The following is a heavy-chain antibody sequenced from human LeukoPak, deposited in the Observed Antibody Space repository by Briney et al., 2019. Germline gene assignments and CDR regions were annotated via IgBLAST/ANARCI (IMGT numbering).Heavy chain of an antibody. CDR1: GFTFSNAW. J-gene: IGHJ4*02. CDR3: TTDRY. V-gene: IGHV3-15*01. Sequence: GGSLRLSCAASGFTFSNAWMSWVRQAPGKGLEWVGRIKGETDGGTTDYAAPVKGRFTISRDDSKNTLYLQMNSLKTEDTAVYYCTTDRYWGQGTLVTVSS. CDR2: IKGETDGGTT.